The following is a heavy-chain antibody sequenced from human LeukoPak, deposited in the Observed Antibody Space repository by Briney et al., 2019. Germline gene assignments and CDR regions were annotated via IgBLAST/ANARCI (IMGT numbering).Heavy chain of an antibody. J-gene: IGHJ4*02. CDR3: AKDPLGYCSGGSCKPPFDY. CDR2: ISGSGGST. Sequence: PGGSLRLSCAVSGFTFSSYAMSWVRQAPGKGLEWVSAISGSGGSTYYADSVKGRFTISRDNSKNTLYLQMNSLRAEDTAVYYCAKDPLGYCSGGSCKPPFDYWGQGTLVTVSS. D-gene: IGHD2-15*01. CDR1: GFTFSSYA. V-gene: IGHV3-23*01.